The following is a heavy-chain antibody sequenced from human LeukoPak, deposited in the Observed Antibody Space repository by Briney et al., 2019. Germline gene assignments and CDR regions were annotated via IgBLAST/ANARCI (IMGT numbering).Heavy chain of an antibody. CDR2: IYLGGFT. V-gene: IGHV4-34*01. J-gene: IGHJ4*02. CDR1: GGSFSGHH. CDR3: ARRQQWLANFDY. D-gene: IGHD6-19*01. Sequence: SETLSLTCAVYGGSFSGHHWSWIRQSPGKGLEWIGQIYLGGFTNYNPSLKSRVTISVDTSKNQFSLKLRSVTAADTAVYYCARRQQWLANFDYWGQGTLVTVSS.